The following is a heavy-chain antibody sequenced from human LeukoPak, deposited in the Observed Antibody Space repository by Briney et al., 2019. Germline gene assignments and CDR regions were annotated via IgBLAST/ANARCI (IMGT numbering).Heavy chain of an antibody. J-gene: IGHJ4*02. CDR3: ARLRGSYRLVDY. CDR1: GGSISSSSYY. V-gene: IGHV4-39*01. CDR2: IYYSGST. D-gene: IGHD1-26*01. Sequence: PSETLSLTCTVSGGSISSSSYYWGWIRQPPGKGLEWIGSIYYSGSTYYNPSLKSRVTISVDTSKNQFSLKLSSVTAADTAVYYCARLRGSYRLVDYWGQGTLVTVSS.